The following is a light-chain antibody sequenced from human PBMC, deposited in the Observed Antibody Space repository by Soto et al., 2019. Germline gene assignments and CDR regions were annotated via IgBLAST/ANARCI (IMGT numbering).Light chain of an antibody. CDR2: EGS. CDR1: SSGLGT. J-gene: IGLJ3*02. CDR3: SSYASSWV. Sequence: QSALTQPASVSGSPGQSITISCTGNSSGLGTVSWYQHHPGKAPKLMIYEGSQRPSGISARFSGSRSGNTASLTISGLQAEDEADYYCSSYASSWVVGGGTKLTVL. V-gene: IGLV2-23*01.